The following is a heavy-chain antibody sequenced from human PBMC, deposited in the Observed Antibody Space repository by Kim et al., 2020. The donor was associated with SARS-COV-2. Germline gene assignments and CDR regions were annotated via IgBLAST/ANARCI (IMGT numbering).Heavy chain of an antibody. CDR2: K. CDR3: ARDRYGEGFDY. V-gene: IGHV3-30*01. J-gene: IGHJ4*02. Sequence: KYYLDAVKGQITIYRDNSNDTLYLQMNSLSAEDTAVYYCARDRYGEGFDYWGQGTLVTVSS. D-gene: IGHD4-17*01.